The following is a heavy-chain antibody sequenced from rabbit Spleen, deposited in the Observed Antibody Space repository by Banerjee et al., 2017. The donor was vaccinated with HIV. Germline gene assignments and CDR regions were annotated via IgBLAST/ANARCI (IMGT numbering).Heavy chain of an antibody. V-gene: IGHV1S45*01. CDR1: GFDFSRYG. CDR3: ARNYVNAFDP. J-gene: IGHJ2*01. D-gene: IGHD1-1*01. Sequence: QEQLVESGGGLVQPGGSLKLSCTASGFDFSRYGVSWVRQAPGKGLEWIACIDTNDGDTDYANWPKGRFTISKTSSTTVTLQMTSLTAADTATYFCARNYVNAFDPWGPGTLVTVS. CDR2: IDTNDGDT.